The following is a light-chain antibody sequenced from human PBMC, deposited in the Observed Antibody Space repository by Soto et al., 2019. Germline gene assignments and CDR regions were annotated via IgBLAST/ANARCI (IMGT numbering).Light chain of an antibody. CDR3: SSYAGTSIVVV. CDR2: EVN. J-gene: IGLJ2*01. Sequence: QSALTQPPSASGSPGQSVTISCTGTSSDVGGYVYVSWYQQYPGKAPKLIIYEVNKRTSGVPDRFSGSKSGNTASLTVSGLQAEDEADYYCSSYAGTSIVVVFGGGTKLTVL. CDR1: SSDVGGYVY. V-gene: IGLV2-8*01.